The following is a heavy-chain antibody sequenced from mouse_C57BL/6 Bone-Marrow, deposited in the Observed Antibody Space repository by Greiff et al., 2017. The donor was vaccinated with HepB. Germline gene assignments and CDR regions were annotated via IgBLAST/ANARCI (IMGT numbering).Heavy chain of an antibody. CDR2: IHPNSGST. J-gene: IGHJ3*01. CDR1: GYTFTSYW. D-gene: IGHD2-4*01. CDR3: ARRDYYEYPAWFAY. V-gene: IGHV1-64*01. Sequence: QVQLQQPGAELVKPGASVKLSCKASGYTFTSYWMHWVKQRPGQDLEWIGMIHPNSGSTNYNEKFKSKATLTVDKSSSTAYMQLSSLTSEDSAVYYCARRDYYEYPAWFAYWGQGTLVTVSA.